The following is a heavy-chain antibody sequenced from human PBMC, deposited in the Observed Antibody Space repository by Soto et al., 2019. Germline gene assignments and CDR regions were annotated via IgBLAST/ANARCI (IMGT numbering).Heavy chain of an antibody. V-gene: IGHV1-18*04. CDR3: AIANYGDDDY. CDR2: IKAYSGNT. CDR1: GYTFSTST. D-gene: IGHD4-17*01. Sequence: LVQSGAEAKKPGTSVKVSCKASGYTFSTSTISWVRQAPGQGLDWLGWIKAYSGNTNYAPKLQGRVTMTTETSTSTAYLELRSLTNDDTAMYYCAIANYGDDDYWGQGTLVTVSS. J-gene: IGHJ4*02.